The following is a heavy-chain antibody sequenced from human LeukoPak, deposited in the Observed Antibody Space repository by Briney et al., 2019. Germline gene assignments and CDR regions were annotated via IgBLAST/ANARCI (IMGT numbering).Heavy chain of an antibody. CDR2: ISGSGGST. D-gene: IGHD6-13*01. J-gene: IGHJ4*02. Sequence: SGGSLRLSCAASGFTFSSYAMSWVRQAPGKGLEWVSAISGSGGSTYYADSVKGRFTISRDNSKNTLYLQMSSLRAEDTAVYYCAKVKGSSSWSSLDYWGQGTLVTVSS. CDR3: AKVKGSSSWSSLDY. CDR1: GFTFSSYA. V-gene: IGHV3-23*01.